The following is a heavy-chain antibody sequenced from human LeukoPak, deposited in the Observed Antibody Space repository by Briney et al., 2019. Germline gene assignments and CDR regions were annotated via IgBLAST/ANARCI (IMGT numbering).Heavy chain of an antibody. CDR1: SDSISSYY. Sequence: SETLSLTCTVSSDSISSYYWSWIRQPPGKGLEWIGYIYYSGSTSYNPSLKSRVTISVDTSKNQLSLKLSSVTAADTAVYYCARVSSYQAARLDYWGQGTLVTVSS. V-gene: IGHV4-59*01. D-gene: IGHD6-6*01. CDR3: ARVSSYQAARLDY. CDR2: IYYSGST. J-gene: IGHJ4*02.